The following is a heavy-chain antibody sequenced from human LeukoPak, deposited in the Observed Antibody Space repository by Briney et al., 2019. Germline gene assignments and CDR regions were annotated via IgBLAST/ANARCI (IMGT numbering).Heavy chain of an antibody. CDR2: ISSSGSTI. CDR3: ARDGYSSGWYGYYYMDV. D-gene: IGHD6-19*01. Sequence: GGSLRLSRAASGFTFSSYEMNWVRQAPGKGLEWVSYISSSGSTIYYADSVKGRFTISRDNAKNSLYLQMNSLRAEDTAVYYCARDGYSSGWYGYYYMDVWGKGTTVTFSS. V-gene: IGHV3-48*03. J-gene: IGHJ6*03. CDR1: GFTFSSYE.